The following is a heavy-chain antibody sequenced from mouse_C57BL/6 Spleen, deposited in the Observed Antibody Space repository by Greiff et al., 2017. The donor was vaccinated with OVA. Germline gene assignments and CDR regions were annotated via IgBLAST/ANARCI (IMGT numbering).Heavy chain of an antibody. Sequence: VQLQQSGPELVKPGASVKISCKASGYALSSSWMNWVKQRPGKGLEWIGRIYPGDGDTNYNGKFKGKATLTADKSSSTAYMQLSSLTSEDSAVYFCARRGDYAMDYWGQGTSVTVSS. J-gene: IGHJ4*01. CDR1: GYALSSSW. CDR3: ARRGDYAMDY. V-gene: IGHV1-82*01. CDR2: IYPGDGDT.